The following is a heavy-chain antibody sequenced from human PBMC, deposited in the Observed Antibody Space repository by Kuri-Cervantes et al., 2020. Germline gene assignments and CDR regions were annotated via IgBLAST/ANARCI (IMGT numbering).Heavy chain of an antibody. V-gene: IGHV3-23*01. CDR3: AKGGTVVIDNPSGRYLDM. Sequence: GGSLRLSCAASGFTFSTYAMSWIRQAPGKGLEWVSVISRSDGRTFDADSVKGRFIVSRDNAKNILYLQMNSLRAEDTAVYYCAKGGTVVIDNPSGRYLDMWGQGTMVTVSS. D-gene: IGHD3-16*02. CDR1: GFTFSTYA. CDR2: ISRSDGRT. J-gene: IGHJ3*02.